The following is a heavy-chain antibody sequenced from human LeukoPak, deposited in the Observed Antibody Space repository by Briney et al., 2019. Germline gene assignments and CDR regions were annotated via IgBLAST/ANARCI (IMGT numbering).Heavy chain of an antibody. D-gene: IGHD4-23*01. Sequence: ASVEVSCKASGGTFSSYAISWVRQAPGQGLEWMGGIIPIFGIANYAQKFQGRVTITADESTSTAYMELSSLRSEDTAVYYCARLGDYGGNPSWGQGTLVTVSS. CDR1: GGTFSSYA. J-gene: IGHJ4*02. CDR3: ARLGDYGGNPS. CDR2: IIPIFGIA. V-gene: IGHV1-69*01.